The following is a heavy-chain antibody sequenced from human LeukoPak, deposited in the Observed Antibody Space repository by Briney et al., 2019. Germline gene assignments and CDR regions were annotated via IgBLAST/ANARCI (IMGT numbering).Heavy chain of an antibody. D-gene: IGHD6-6*01. CDR1: GYTFTSYG. CDR2: ISASNGNT. CDR3: ASSVEYSSSSSYYYYGMDV. Sequence: GASVKVSCKASGYTFTSYGIGWVRQAPGQGLEWMGWISASNGNTNYAQKLQGRVTMTTDTSTSTAYMELRSLRSDDTAVYYCASSVEYSSSSSYYYYGMDVWGQGTTATVSS. J-gene: IGHJ6*02. V-gene: IGHV1-18*01.